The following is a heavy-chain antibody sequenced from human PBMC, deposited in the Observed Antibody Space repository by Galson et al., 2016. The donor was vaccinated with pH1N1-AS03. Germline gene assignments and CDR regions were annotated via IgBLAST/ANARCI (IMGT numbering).Heavy chain of an antibody. D-gene: IGHD3-9*01. CDR3: ARVDTTGFYFVFDS. Sequence: ETLSLTCTVSGASITSNYWSWLRQPPGKGLEWIGNIHDSGSTNYNPSLKSRVTISVDTSKNQFSLNLSSVTAADTAVYYCARVDTTGFYFVFDSWGQGTLVTVSS. J-gene: IGHJ5*01. CDR1: GASITSNY. V-gene: IGHV4-59*01. CDR2: IHDSGST.